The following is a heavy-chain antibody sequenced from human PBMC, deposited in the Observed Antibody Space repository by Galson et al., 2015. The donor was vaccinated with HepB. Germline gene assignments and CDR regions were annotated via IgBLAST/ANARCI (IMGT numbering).Heavy chain of an antibody. Sequence: ETLSLTCAVYGGSFSGYYWSWIRQPPGKGLEWIGEINHSGSTNYNPSLKSRVTISVDTSKNQFSLKLSPVTAADTAVYYCARVPRIQLSYGMDVWGQGTTVTVSS. J-gene: IGHJ6*02. D-gene: IGHD5-18*01. CDR2: INHSGST. V-gene: IGHV4-34*01. CDR1: GGSFSGYY. CDR3: ARVPRIQLSYGMDV.